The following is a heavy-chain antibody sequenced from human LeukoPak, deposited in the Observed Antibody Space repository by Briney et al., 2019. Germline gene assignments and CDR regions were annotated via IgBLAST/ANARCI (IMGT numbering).Heavy chain of an antibody. V-gene: IGHV4-59*12. Sequence: SETLSLTCIVSGGSISSYYWSWIRQPPGKGLEWIGYIYYSGSTNYNPSLKSRVTISVDTSKNQVSLKLSSVTAADTAVYYCARLQWELLYNWFDPWGQGTLVTVSS. CDR1: GGSISSYY. CDR3: ARLQWELLYNWFDP. J-gene: IGHJ5*02. CDR2: IYYSGST. D-gene: IGHD1-26*01.